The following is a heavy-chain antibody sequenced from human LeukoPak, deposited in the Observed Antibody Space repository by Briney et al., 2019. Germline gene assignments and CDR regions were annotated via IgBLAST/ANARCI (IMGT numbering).Heavy chain of an antibody. Sequence: GGSLRLSCAASGFTVSTNCMAWGRQAPGKGLEWVSTIYSGGTTYYADSVMGRFTISRHNSRNTLYLQMNSLRAEDTAVYYCARVDTVMAYYFDLWGQGTLVTVSS. CDR2: IYSGGTT. CDR3: ARVDTVMAYYFDL. J-gene: IGHJ4*02. CDR1: GFTVSTNC. V-gene: IGHV3-53*04. D-gene: IGHD5-18*01.